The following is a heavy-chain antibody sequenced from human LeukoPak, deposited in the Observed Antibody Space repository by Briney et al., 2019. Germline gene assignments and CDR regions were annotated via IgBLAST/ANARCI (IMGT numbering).Heavy chain of an antibody. CDR3: ARAPTAYCLNTHCQPYFDF. Sequence: SETLSLTCTVSGGYISSYYWSWIRQPAGKGLEWVGRIYTGGRTSYNPSLESRVTMSVVTSQNQFSLKMTSVTAADTAVYYCARAPTAYCLNTHCQPYFDFWGQGILVTVSS. V-gene: IGHV4-4*07. J-gene: IGHJ4*02. D-gene: IGHD2-15*01. CDR1: GGYISSYY. CDR2: IYTGGRT.